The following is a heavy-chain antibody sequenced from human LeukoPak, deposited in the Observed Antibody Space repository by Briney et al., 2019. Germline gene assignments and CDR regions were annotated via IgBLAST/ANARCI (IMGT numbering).Heavy chain of an antibody. D-gene: IGHD4-23*01. CDR1: GFTFSSYG. J-gene: IGHJ4*02. Sequence: GGSLRLSCAASGFTFSSYGMHWVRQAPGKGLEWVAVIWYDGSNKYYADSVKGRFTISRDNSKNTLYLQMNSLRAEDTAVYYCAKDRGLYGGHFDYWGQGTLVTVSS. CDR2: IWYDGSNK. CDR3: AKDRGLYGGHFDY. V-gene: IGHV3-33*06.